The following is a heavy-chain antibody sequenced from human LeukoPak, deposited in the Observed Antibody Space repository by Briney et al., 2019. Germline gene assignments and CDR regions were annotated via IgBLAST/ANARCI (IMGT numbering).Heavy chain of an antibody. CDR3: AKDLIQLELSPLYYGMDV. Sequence: GGSLRLSCAASGFTFRSYGMSWFRQAPGKGLEWVSAISGSGGSTYYADSVKGRFTISRDNSKNTLYLQMNSLRAEDTAVYYCAKDLIQLELSPLYYGMDVWGQGTTVTVSS. CDR1: GFTFRSYG. J-gene: IGHJ6*02. D-gene: IGHD1-1*01. V-gene: IGHV3-23*01. CDR2: ISGSGGST.